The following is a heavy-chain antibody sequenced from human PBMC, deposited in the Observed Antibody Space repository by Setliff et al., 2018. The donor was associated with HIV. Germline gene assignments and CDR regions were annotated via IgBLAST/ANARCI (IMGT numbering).Heavy chain of an antibody. CDR2: ISAYSGNT. D-gene: IGHD5-18*01. J-gene: IGHJ3*02. V-gene: IGHV1-18*01. Sequence: ASVKVSCKASGYTFTSYGISWVRQAPGQGLEWMGWISAYSGNTNYAQKIQGRVTMTTDTSTSTAYMEPRSLRSDDTAVYYCARDDADTAMVIAFDIWGQGTMVTVSS. CDR3: ARDDADTAMVIAFDI. CDR1: GYTFTSYG.